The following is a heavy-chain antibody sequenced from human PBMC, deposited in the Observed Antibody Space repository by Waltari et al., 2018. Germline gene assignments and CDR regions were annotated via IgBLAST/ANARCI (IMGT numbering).Heavy chain of an antibody. V-gene: IGHV1-69*14. Sequence: QVQLVQSGAEVKKPGSSVKVSCKASGGTFSRYAISWVRQAPGQGLGWMGGISPIVGTANYGQKFQGRGTITADKSTSTAYMELSSLRSEDTAVYYCARADYDILTGYHYWGQGTLVTVSS. CDR1: GGTFSRYA. D-gene: IGHD3-9*01. CDR3: ARADYDILTGYHY. CDR2: ISPIVGTA. J-gene: IGHJ4*02.